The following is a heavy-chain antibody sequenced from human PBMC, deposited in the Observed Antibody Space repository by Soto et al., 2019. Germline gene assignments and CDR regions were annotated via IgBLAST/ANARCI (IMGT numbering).Heavy chain of an antibody. D-gene: IGHD1-26*01. J-gene: IGHJ4*02. CDR3: ARENSGNYPVDY. Sequence: SLRLSCAASGFTFSSYTMHWVRQAPGKGLEWVALTSNDGNNKYYADYVKGRFTISRDNSKNTLYMQMNSLRAEDTAVYFCARENSGNYPVDYWGQGTLVTVSS. CDR1: GFTFSSYT. V-gene: IGHV3-30-3*01. CDR2: TSNDGNNK.